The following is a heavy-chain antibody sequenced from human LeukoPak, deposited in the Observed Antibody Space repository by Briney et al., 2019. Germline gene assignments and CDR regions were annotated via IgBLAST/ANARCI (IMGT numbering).Heavy chain of an antibody. J-gene: IGHJ4*02. CDR1: GDSISSGSYY. CDR2: IYYSGST. Sequence: SQTLSLTCIVSGDSISSGSYYWSWIRQPPGKGLEWIGYIYYSGSTNYNPSLKSRVTISVDTSKNQFSLKLSSVTAADTAVYYCARQSASSSGWLDYWGQGTLVTVSS. CDR3: ARQSASSSGWLDY. V-gene: IGHV4-61*01. D-gene: IGHD6-19*01.